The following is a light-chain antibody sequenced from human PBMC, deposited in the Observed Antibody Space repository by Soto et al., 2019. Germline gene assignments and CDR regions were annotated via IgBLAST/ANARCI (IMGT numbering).Light chain of an antibody. Sequence: QSVLTQPASVSGSPGQSITISCTGTSSDVGGYNYVSWYQQHPGKAPKLMIYDVSNRPSGVSNRFSGSKSGNTASLTISGLQAEHEAAYYCSSYTSSSTYVFGTG. CDR2: DVS. CDR1: SSDVGGYNY. V-gene: IGLV2-14*01. CDR3: SSYTSSSTYV. J-gene: IGLJ1*01.